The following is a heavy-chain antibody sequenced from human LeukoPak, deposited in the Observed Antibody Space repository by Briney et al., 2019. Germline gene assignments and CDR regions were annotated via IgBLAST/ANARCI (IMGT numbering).Heavy chain of an antibody. Sequence: GGSLRLSCAASGFTFSSYEMNWVRQAPGKGLEWVSYISSSSSYIYYADSVKGRFTISRDNAKNSLYLQMNSLRAEDTAVYYCARDGGYSYGYFDYYYYMDVWGKGTTVTISS. CDR3: ARDGGYSYGYFDYYYYMDV. CDR2: ISSSSSYI. V-gene: IGHV3-21*05. J-gene: IGHJ6*03. D-gene: IGHD5-18*01. CDR1: GFTFSSYE.